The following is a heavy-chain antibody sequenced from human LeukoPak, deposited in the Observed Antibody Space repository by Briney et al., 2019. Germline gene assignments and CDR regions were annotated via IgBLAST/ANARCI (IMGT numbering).Heavy chain of an antibody. Sequence: PGGSLRLSCAASGFTFSSYAMSWVRQAPGKGLVWVSRIHSDGTSTTYADSVKGRFTISRDNAKSTLYLQMNSLRAEDTAVYYCARGGSGCFDWWGQGTLVTVSS. D-gene: IGHD6-19*01. J-gene: IGHJ4*02. CDR2: IHSDGTST. CDR3: ARGGSGCFDW. V-gene: IGHV3-74*01. CDR1: GFTFSSYA.